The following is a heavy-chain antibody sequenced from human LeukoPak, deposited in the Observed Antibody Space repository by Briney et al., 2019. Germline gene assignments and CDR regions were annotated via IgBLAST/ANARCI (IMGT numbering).Heavy chain of an antibody. J-gene: IGHJ5*02. V-gene: IGHV1-18*01. D-gene: IGHD3-9*01. CDR3: AREDDWNWFDP. Sequence: ASVKVSCKASGYTFTNYGISWVRQVPGQGLEWMGWISPYNGNTKFAQKFQGRVTVTTETSTSTAYMELRSPRSDDTAVYYCAREDDWNWFDPWGRGTLVTVSS. CDR2: ISPYNGNT. CDR1: GYTFTNYG.